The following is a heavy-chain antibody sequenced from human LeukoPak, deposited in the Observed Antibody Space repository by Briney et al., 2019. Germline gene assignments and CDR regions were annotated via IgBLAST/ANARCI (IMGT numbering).Heavy chain of an antibody. CDR3: ARETVGVAATEYNWFDS. CDR2: INWNGGST. CDR1: GFTFADYG. Sequence: PGGSLRLSCAASGFTFADYGMSWVRQAPGKGLEWVSGINWNGGSTGYADSVKGRFTISRDNAKNTLYLQMNSLRAEDTAVYYCARETVGVAATEYNWFDSWGQGTLVTVSS. V-gene: IGHV3-20*04. D-gene: IGHD2-15*01. J-gene: IGHJ5*01.